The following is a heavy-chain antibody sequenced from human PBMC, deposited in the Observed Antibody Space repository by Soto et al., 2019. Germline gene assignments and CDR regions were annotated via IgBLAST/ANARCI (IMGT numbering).Heavy chain of an antibody. Sequence: QVQLVQSGAEVKKPGSSVKVSCKSSGGTFSSYAISWVRQAPGQGLEWMGGISPIFGTVNYAQKFQGRVTITEDESTSTAYMELSSLRSEDTAVYCCARGATAYYYGMDVWGQGSTVTVSS. CDR2: ISPIFGTV. D-gene: IGHD1-26*01. CDR1: GGTFSSYA. CDR3: ARGATAYYYGMDV. V-gene: IGHV1-69*01. J-gene: IGHJ6*01.